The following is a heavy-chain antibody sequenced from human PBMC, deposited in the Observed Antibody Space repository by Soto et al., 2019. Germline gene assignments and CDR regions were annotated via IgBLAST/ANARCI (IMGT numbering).Heavy chain of an antibody. Sequence: QVQLVQSGAEVKKPGASVKVSCKASGYTFTSYGISWVRQAPGQGLEWMGWISAYNGNTNYAQKLQGRVTMTPDTSTSTAYMELSSLRSDDTAVYYCARRFPVAIFGVVIPPFGMDVWGQGTTVTVSS. J-gene: IGHJ6*02. CDR3: ARRFPVAIFGVVIPPFGMDV. CDR1: GYTFTSYG. V-gene: IGHV1-18*01. D-gene: IGHD3-3*01. CDR2: ISAYNGNT.